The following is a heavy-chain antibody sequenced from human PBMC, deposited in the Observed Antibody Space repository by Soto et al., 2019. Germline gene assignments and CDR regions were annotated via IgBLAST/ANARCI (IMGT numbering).Heavy chain of an antibody. CDR2: IWYDGSNK. CDR3: ARGAIAAAGECVSCGQEGPVVGRRGLAVGRRGLDV. Sequence: PGGSLRLSCAASGFTFSSYGMHWVRQAPGKGLEWVAVIWYDGSNKYYADSVKGRFTISRDNSKNTLYLQMNSLRAEDTAVYYCARGAIAAAGECVSCGQEGPVVGRRGLAVGRRGLDVLGQETTVTVSS. D-gene: IGHD6-13*01. J-gene: IGHJ6*02. CDR1: GFTFSSYG. V-gene: IGHV3-33*01.